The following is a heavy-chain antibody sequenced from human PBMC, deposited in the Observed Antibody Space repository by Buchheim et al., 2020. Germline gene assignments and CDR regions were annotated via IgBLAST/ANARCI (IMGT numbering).Heavy chain of an antibody. CDR3: ARVRDQNYYYYGMDV. Sequence: EVQLVESGGGLVQPGGSLRLSCAASGFTFSSYWMSWVRRAPGKGLEWVANIKQDGSEKYYVDSVKGRFTISRDNAKNSLYLQMNSLRAEDTAVYYCARVRDQNYYYYGMDVWGQGTT. CDR1: GFTFSSYW. V-gene: IGHV3-7*04. J-gene: IGHJ6*02. D-gene: IGHD5-24*01. CDR2: IKQDGSEK.